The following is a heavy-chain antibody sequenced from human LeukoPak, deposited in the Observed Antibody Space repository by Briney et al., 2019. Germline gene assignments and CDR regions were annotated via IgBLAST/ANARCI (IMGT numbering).Heavy chain of an antibody. CDR3: ARRGYTMVRGVITYYFDY. Sequence: PSETLSLTCTVSGGSISSHYWSWIRQPPGKGLEWIGYMYYSGSTNYNPSLKSRVTISVGTSKNQFSLKLSSVTAADTAVYYCARRGYTMVRGVITYYFDYRGQGTLVPVSS. D-gene: IGHD3-10*01. J-gene: IGHJ4*02. CDR2: MYYSGST. CDR1: GGSISSHY. V-gene: IGHV4-59*08.